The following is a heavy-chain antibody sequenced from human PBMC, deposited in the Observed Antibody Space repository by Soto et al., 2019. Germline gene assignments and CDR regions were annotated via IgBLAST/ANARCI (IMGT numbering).Heavy chain of an antibody. CDR3: ARDADSSGLHY. J-gene: IGHJ4*02. CDR2: IYPAGPT. V-gene: IGHV3-53*01. D-gene: IGHD6-19*01. CDR1: GFTVSGMF. Sequence: GGSLRLSCAASGFTVSGMFMNWVRQAPGKGLGWVSAIYPAGPTYYADSVKGRFTISRDNSKNTLFLQLNNLRAEDTAVYYCARDADSSGLHYWGQGILVTVSS.